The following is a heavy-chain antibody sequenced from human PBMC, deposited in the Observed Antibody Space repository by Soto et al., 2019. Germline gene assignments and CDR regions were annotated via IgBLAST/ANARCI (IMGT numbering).Heavy chain of an antibody. J-gene: IGHJ4*02. D-gene: IGHD1-26*01. V-gene: IGHV4-4*02. CDR1: GGSINSDHW. CDR2: ISQRGTT. Sequence: LSLTCTVSGGSINSDHWWSWVRQSPTKGLEWIGEISQRGTTTYNPSLRSRLTISVDKSKNQVSLKLTSVTAADTALYYCARDWYRGRNSFYDYWGQGTLVTVSS. CDR3: ARDWYRGRNSFYDY.